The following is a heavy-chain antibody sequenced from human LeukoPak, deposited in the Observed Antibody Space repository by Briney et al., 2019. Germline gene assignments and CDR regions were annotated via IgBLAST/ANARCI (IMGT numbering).Heavy chain of an antibody. CDR1: GFNFRNYG. CDR2: ILFDGSQT. D-gene: IGHD1-26*01. J-gene: IGHJ4*02. V-gene: IGHV3-30*02. CDR3: AEWELLPTADY. Sequence: GGSLRLSCAASGFNFRNYGIHWVRQAPGKGLEWVAFILFDGSQTNYADSVKGRFTISRDNSKNTLFLQMNSLRDDDTAVYYCAEWELLPTADYWGQGTLVTVSS.